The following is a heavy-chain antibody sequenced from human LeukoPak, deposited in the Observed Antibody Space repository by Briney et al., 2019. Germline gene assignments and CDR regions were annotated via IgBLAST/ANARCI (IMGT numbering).Heavy chain of an antibody. V-gene: IGHV4-59*01. CDR2: IYYSGST. J-gene: IGHJ6*03. D-gene: IGHD2-15*01. CDR3: ARDPSRRARSRLLSYYYYYMDV. Sequence: SETLSLTCTVSGGSISSYYWSWIRQPPGKGLEWIGYIYYSGSTNYNPSLKSRVTISLDTSKNQFSLKLSSVTAEDTAVYYCARDPSRRARSRLLSYYYYYMDVWGKGTTVTVSS. CDR1: GGSISSYY.